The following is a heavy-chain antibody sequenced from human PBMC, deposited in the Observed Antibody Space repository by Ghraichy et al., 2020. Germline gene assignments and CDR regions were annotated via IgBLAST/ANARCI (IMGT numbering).Heavy chain of an antibody. CDR3: ARGPRITMIYN. CDR1: GGSISSYY. J-gene: IGHJ4*02. CDR2: IYYSGST. D-gene: IGHD3-22*01. V-gene: IGHV4-59*01. Sequence: SETLSLTCTVSGGSISSYYWSWIRQPPGKGLEWIGYIYYSGSTNYNPSLKSRVTISVDTSKNQFSLKLSSVTAADTAVYYCARGPRITMIYNWGQGTLVTVSS.